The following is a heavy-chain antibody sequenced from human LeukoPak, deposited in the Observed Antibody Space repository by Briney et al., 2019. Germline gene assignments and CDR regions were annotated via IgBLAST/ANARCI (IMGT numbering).Heavy chain of an antibody. Sequence: ASETLSLTCTVSGVSINSYYWSWIRQPPGRGLEWIGSIHYSGSTSYNPSLRSRVTISVDKSKNQFFLKLSSVTATDTAVYYCARRVHSSSWSSYFDYWGQGTLVTVSS. J-gene: IGHJ4*02. CDR1: GVSINSYY. CDR2: IHYSGST. CDR3: ARRVHSSSWSSYFDY. D-gene: IGHD6-13*01. V-gene: IGHV4-59*01.